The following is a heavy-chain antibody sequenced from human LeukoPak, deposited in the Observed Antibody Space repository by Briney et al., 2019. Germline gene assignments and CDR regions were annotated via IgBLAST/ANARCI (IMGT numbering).Heavy chain of an antibody. CDR3: ARVLAGPSHNFDY. CDR2: ISAYNGDT. V-gene: IGHV1-18*01. Sequence: GASVKVSCKASGYTFATSALSWVRQAPGQGLEWMGWISAYNGDTNYAKKFQGRVTLTTDRSTNTACMELRSLRSDDTAVYYCARVLAGPSHNFDYWGQGTLVTVSS. D-gene: IGHD6-19*01. J-gene: IGHJ4*02. CDR1: GYTFATSA.